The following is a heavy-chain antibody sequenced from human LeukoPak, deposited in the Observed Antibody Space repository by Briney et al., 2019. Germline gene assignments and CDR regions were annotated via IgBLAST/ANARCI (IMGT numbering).Heavy chain of an antibody. V-gene: IGHV4-59*08. D-gene: IGHD6-19*01. J-gene: IGHJ4*02. Sequence: SETLSLTCGVSGGSINSHYWGWIRQPPGKGLQWIGDIYYTGKINYNPSLKSRVTITLDTSKDHLSLNLTSVLAADTAIYYCVRRDTGWNYVDYWGQGILVTVSS. CDR3: VRRDTGWNYVDY. CDR2: IYYTGKI. CDR1: GGSINSHY.